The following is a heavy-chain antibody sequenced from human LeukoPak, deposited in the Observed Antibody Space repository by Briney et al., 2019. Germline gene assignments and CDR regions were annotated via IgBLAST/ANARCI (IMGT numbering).Heavy chain of an antibody. CDR1: GGSISSYY. CDR2: IYYSGST. D-gene: IGHD3-22*01. Sequence: PSETLSLTCTVSGGSISSYYWSWIRQPPGKGLEWIGYIYYSGSTNYNPSLKSRVTISVDTSKNQFSLKLSSVTAADTAVYYCASTMYYYDSSGYYQTFDCWGQGTLVTVSS. V-gene: IGHV4-59*08. J-gene: IGHJ4*02. CDR3: ASTMYYYDSSGYYQTFDC.